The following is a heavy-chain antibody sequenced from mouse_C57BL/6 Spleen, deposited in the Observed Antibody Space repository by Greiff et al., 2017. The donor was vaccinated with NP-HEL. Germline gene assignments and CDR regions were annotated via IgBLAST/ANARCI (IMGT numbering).Heavy chain of an antibody. CDR1: GFTFSSYG. D-gene: IGHD1-1*01. J-gene: IGHJ2*01. CDR3: ARRTTVVVSYYFDY. V-gene: IGHV5-6*02. Sequence: EVKLMESGGDLVKPGGSLKLSCAASGFTFSSYGMSWVRQTPDKRLEWVATISSGGSYTYYPDSVKGRFTIARDNAKNTLYLQMSSLKSEDTAMYYCARRTTVVVSYYFDYWGKGTTLTVSS. CDR2: ISSGGSYT.